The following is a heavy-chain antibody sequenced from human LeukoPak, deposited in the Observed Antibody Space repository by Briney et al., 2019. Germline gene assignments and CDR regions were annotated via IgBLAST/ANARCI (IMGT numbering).Heavy chain of an antibody. Sequence: ASVKVSCKASGYTFTGYYMHWVRQAPGQGLEWMGWINPNSGGTNYAQKFQGRVTMTRDTSISTAYMELSRLRSDDTAVYYCASILGYWGSPGYFDYWGQGTLVSVSS. V-gene: IGHV1-2*02. CDR3: ASILGYWGSPGYFDY. D-gene: IGHD2-15*01. J-gene: IGHJ4*02. CDR2: INPNSGGT. CDR1: GYTFTGYY.